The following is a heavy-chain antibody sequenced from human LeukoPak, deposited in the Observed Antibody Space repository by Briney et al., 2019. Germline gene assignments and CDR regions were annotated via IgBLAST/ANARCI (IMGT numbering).Heavy chain of an antibody. CDR3: ARGSVWFGELLSEGDY. CDR1: GGSFSGYY. V-gene: IGHV4-34*01. D-gene: IGHD3-10*01. J-gene: IGHJ4*02. CDR2: INHSGST. Sequence: SETLSLTCAVYGGSFSGYYWSWIRQPPGKGLEWIGEINHSGSTNYNPSLKSRVTISVDTSKNQFSLKLSSVTAADTAVYYCARGSVWFGELLSEGDYWGQGTLVTVSS.